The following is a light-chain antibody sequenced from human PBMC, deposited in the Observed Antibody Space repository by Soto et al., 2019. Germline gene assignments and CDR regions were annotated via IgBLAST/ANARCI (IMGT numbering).Light chain of an antibody. CDR1: QSVSRN. CDR3: QQYNDWPKT. Sequence: EIVMTQSPATLSVSPGERATLSCRASQSVSRNLAWYQQIPGQAPRLLIYGASTRATDIPARFSGSGSGTELTLTIRRMQSEDFPVYHCQQYNDWPKTFGHGTKVDIK. CDR2: GAS. J-gene: IGKJ1*01. V-gene: IGKV3-15*01.